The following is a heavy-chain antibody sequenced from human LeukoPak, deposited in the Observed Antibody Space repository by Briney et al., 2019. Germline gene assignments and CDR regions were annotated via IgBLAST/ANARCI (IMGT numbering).Heavy chain of an antibody. CDR3: ATAERMGELSLYGPFEY. CDR2: INPNSGDT. D-gene: IGHD3-16*02. CDR1: GHTFNDYY. V-gene: IGHV1-2*02. J-gene: IGHJ4*02. Sequence: GASVKVSCKASGHTFNDYYVHWVRQAPGHGLERMGWINPNSGDTNYAQKFQGRVTMTRDTSISTAYMEVSRLTSDDTAVYFCATAERMGELSLYGPFEYWGQGTLVTVSS.